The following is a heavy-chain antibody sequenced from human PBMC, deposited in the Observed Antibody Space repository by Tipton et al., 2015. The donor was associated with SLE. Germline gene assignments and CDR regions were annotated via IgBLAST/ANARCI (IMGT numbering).Heavy chain of an antibody. V-gene: IGHV4-59*11. J-gene: IGHJ3*02. CDR1: GVSISSHY. D-gene: IGHD3-10*01. CDR2: IYNSGST. Sequence: TLSLTCTVPGVSISSHYWTWIRQPPGKGLEWIGYIYNSGSTNYNPSLESPVTISVDTSKNQFSLKLSSVTAADTAVYYCAKEGGSESHDGFDIWGQGTMVTVSS. CDR3: AKEGGSESHDGFDI.